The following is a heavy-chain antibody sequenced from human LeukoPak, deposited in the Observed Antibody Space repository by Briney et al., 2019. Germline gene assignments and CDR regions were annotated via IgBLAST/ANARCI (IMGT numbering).Heavy chain of an antibody. CDR1: GFIFSSYS. D-gene: IGHD5-18*01. V-gene: IGHV3-21*01. Sequence: PGGSLRLPCAASGFIFSSYSMNWVRQAPGKGLEWVSSISATGNYIYYADSVKGRFTISRDNAKNSLYLQMNSLRAEDTAVYYCARDRSGYTFDGWGQGTLVTVSS. CDR3: ARDRSGYTFDG. J-gene: IGHJ4*02. CDR2: ISATGNYI.